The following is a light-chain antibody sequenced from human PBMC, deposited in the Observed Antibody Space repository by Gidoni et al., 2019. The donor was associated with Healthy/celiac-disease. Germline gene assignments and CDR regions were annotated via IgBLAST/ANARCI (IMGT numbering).Light chain of an antibody. J-gene: IGKJ4*01. CDR3: QQSYSTPRD. CDR1: QSISSY. Sequence: DIQMTQSPSSLSASVGDRVTITCRASQSISSYLNWYQQKQGKAPKLLIYAASSLQSVVPSRFSGSGSGTDFTLTISSLQPEDFATYYGQQSYSTPRDFXGXTKVEIK. CDR2: AAS. V-gene: IGKV1-39*01.